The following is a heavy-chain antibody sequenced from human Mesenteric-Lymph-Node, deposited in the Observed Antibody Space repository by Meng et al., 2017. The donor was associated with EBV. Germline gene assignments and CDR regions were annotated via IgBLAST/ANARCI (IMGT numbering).Heavy chain of an antibody. V-gene: IGHV4-34*01. CDR2: INHSGST. Sequence: QGRSQRWGAGRWKRSETLSRPGDGYGGHFSGYYWSWIRQPPGKGLEWIGEINHSGSTNYNPSLTSRVTISVDTSKNHFSLKLTSVTAADTAVYYCARAFCGGDCSHFDYWGQGTLVTVSS. CDR3: ARAFCGGDCSHFDY. CDR1: GGHFSGYY. J-gene: IGHJ4*02. D-gene: IGHD2-21*01.